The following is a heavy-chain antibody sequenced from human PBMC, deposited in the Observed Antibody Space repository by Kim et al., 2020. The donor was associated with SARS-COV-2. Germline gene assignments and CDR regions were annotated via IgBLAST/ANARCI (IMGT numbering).Heavy chain of an antibody. Sequence: GGSLRLSCAASGFTFSSYGMHWVRQAPGKGLEWVAVISYDGSNKYYADSVKGRFTISRDNSKNTLYLQMNSLRAEDTAVYYCAKDTGAHGYGNKNYYYGMDVWGQGTTVTVSS. D-gene: IGHD5-18*01. CDR1: GFTFSSYG. V-gene: IGHV3-30*18. CDR2: ISYDGSNK. CDR3: AKDTGAHGYGNKNYYYGMDV. J-gene: IGHJ6*02.